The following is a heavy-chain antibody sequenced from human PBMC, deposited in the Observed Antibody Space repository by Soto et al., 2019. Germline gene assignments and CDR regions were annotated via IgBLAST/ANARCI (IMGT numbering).Heavy chain of an antibody. CDR3: ARRRGWGGPPPPTAYYGMDV. D-gene: IGHD3-16*01. CDR2: IYWDDDK. J-gene: IGHJ6*02. Sequence: QITLKESGPTLVKPTQTVTLTCTFSGFSLSFSGVGVGWIRQPPGKALEWLAVIYWDDDKQYRPSLKSRLTITQDPPKKQGVLKMTNMDPLDTGTYYFARRRGWGGPPPPTAYYGMDVWGQGTTVTVSS. V-gene: IGHV2-5*02. CDR1: GFSLSFSGVG.